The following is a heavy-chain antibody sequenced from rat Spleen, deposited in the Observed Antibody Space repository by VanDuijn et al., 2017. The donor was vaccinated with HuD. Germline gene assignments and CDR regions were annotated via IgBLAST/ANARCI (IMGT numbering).Heavy chain of an antibody. CDR1: GFTFSDYN. D-gene: IGHD1-4*01. V-gene: IGHV5-7*01. CDR2: ISCDGGST. CDR3: DREAGITFHDFEY. Sequence: EVQLVESGGGLVQPGRSLKLSCAASGFTFSDYNMAWVRQAPKKGLEWVATISCDGGSTYYRDSVKGRFTISRDNAKSTIYLQMDSLRYEDTATYDCDREAGITFHDFEYWGQGVMVTVSS. J-gene: IGHJ2*01.